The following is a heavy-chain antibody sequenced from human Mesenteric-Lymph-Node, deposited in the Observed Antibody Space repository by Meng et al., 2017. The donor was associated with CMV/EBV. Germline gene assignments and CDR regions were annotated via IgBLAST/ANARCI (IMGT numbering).Heavy chain of an antibody. D-gene: IGHD3-22*01. V-gene: IGHV3-23*01. Sequence: GGSLRLSCAASGFTFSSYAMSWVRQAPGKGLEWVSAISGSGGSTYHADSVKGRFTISRDNSKNTLYLQMNSLRAEDTAVYYCAKGSHYYDSSGYFVWFDPWGQGTLVTVSS. CDR2: ISGSGGST. CDR3: AKGSHYYDSSGYFVWFDP. CDR1: GFTFSSYA. J-gene: IGHJ5*02.